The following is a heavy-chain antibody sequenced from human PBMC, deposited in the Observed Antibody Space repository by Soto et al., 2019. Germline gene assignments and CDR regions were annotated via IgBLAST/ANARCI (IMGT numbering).Heavy chain of an antibody. J-gene: IGHJ6*03. V-gene: IGHV3-21*02. CDR3: VRDFGRYFRSGYMEV. CDR1: GFTFSAFS. Sequence: EVRLVESGGGLVKPGGSLRLSCAASGFTFSAFSMNWVRQAPGKGLEWLSSINEDSTYIYYGDSLRGRSTISRDNAKDSLYLQIDSLRAEDTAVYYCVRDFGRYFRSGYMEVWGDRATVIVS. D-gene: IGHD3-9*01. CDR2: INEDSTYI.